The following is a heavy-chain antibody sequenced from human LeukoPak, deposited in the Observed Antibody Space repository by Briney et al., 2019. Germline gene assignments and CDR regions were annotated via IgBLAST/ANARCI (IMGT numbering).Heavy chain of an antibody. V-gene: IGHV1-18*01. CDR2: ISAYNGNT. CDR1: GYTFTSYD. CDR3: AREPPYLWFGESDDRPVFDY. J-gene: IGHJ4*02. D-gene: IGHD3-10*01. Sequence: ASVKVSCKASGYTFTSYDISWVRQAPGQGLEWMGWISAYNGNTNYAQKLQGRVTMTTDTSTSTAYMELRSLRSDDTAVYYCAREPPYLWFGESDDRPVFDYWGQGTLVTVSS.